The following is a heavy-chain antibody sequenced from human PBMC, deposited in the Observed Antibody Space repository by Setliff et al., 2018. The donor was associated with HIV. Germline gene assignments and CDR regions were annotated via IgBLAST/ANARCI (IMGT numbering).Heavy chain of an antibody. CDR1: GFVFTDHS. J-gene: IGHJ4*02. D-gene: IGHD3-3*01. CDR2: ISATGTTV. Sequence: GGSLRLSCAASGFVFTDHSLHWVRQAPGEGLEWISYISATGTTVSYADSVRGRFIISRDDSKKTAYLQMNSLRDEDTAVYYCVKDVLKFWSGSGALDFWGPGTLVTVSS. CDR3: VKDVLKFWSGSGALDF. V-gene: IGHV3-48*02.